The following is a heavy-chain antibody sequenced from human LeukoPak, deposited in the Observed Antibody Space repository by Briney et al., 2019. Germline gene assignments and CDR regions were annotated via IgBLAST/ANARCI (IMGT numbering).Heavy chain of an antibody. CDR3: LSLLSLNNEGYFDL. CDR2: ISRTGQTI. D-gene: IGHD1/OR15-1a*01. CDR1: GLTLKDHS. Sequence: PGGSLRLSCAASGLTLKDHSVSWVRQAPGKGLEWVSYISRTGQTIFYEDSVKGRFTISRDSDKNSVYLQMNSLRVEVTAVYDCLSLLSLNNEGYFDLWGQGTLVTVSS. V-gene: IGHV3-48*01. J-gene: IGHJ5*02.